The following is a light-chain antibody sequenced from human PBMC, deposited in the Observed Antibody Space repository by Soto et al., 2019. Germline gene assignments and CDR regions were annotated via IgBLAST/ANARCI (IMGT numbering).Light chain of an antibody. J-gene: IGLJ2*01. CDR1: SSNIGSDT. Sequence: QSVLTQPPSASGTPGHRVSISCSGSSSNIGSDTVNWYQQLPGTAPKVLIYNSNQRPSGVPDRFSGSKSGTSASLAISGLQSEDEGDYCCTSWDDSLNAVVFGGGTKLTVL. CDR3: TSWDDSLNAVV. V-gene: IGLV1-44*01. CDR2: NSN.